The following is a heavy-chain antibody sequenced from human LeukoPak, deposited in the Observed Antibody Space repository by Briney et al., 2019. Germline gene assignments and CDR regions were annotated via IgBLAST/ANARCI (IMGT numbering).Heavy chain of an antibody. Sequence: SETLSLTCTVSGGSISSHYWSWIRQPPGKGLEWIGYIHYSGSTNYNPSLKSRVTISVDTSKNQFSLKLSSVTAADTAVYYCARVGEMATIYDAFDIWGQGTMVTVSS. CDR1: GGSISSHY. CDR3: ARVGEMATIYDAFDI. V-gene: IGHV4-59*11. D-gene: IGHD5-24*01. CDR2: IHYSGST. J-gene: IGHJ3*02.